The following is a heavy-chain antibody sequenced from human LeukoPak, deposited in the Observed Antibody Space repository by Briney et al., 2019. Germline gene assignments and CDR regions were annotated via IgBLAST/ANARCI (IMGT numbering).Heavy chain of an antibody. CDR3: ARDFSLWFDY. CDR2: INANSGGT. V-gene: IGHV1-2*06. J-gene: IGHJ4*02. CDR1: GHRFTGYY. D-gene: IGHD3-10*01. Sequence: AASVTVSCKASGHRFTGYYLHWVRQAPGQGLEWMGRINANSGGTDYAEKFQGRVTMTRDTSIGTAYMEVSRLIYDDTAVYYCARDFSLWFDYWGQGTLVTVSS.